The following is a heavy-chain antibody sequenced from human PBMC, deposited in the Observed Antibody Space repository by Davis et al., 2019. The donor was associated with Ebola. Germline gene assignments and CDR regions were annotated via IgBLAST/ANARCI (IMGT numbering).Heavy chain of an antibody. J-gene: IGHJ5*02. D-gene: IGHD3-3*01. CDR3: ARDRVLRFLEGPSGWFDP. CDR2: INPSGGST. CDR1: GYTFTSYY. V-gene: IGHV1-46*01. Sequence: ASVKVSCKASGYTFTSYYMHWVRQAPGQGLEWMGIINPSGGSTSYAQKFQGRVTTTRDTSTSTVYMELSSLRSEDTAVYYCARDRVLRFLEGPSGWFDPWGQGTLVTVSS.